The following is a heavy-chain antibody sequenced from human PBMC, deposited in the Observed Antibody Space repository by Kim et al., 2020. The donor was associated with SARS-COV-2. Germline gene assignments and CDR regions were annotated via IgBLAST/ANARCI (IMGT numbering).Heavy chain of an antibody. CDR3: AKVLLLGGLPSGD. J-gene: IGHJ4*02. Sequence: GGSLRLSCAASGFTFSSYGMHWVRQAPGKGLEWVAVISYDGSNKYYADSVKGRFTISRDNSKNTLYLQMNSLRAEDTAVYYCAKVLLLGGLPSGDWGQGTLVTVSS. D-gene: IGHD2-15*01. CDR2: ISYDGSNK. V-gene: IGHV3-30*18. CDR1: GFTFSSYG.